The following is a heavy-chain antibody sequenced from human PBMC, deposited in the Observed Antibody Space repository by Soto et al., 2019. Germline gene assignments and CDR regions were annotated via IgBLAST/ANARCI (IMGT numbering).Heavy chain of an antibody. V-gene: IGHV4-34*01. CDR2: VNHSGSP. CDR1: GGSFRGYY. CDR3: ARRLPKRVREMRGCWDY. D-gene: IGHD3-10*01. J-gene: IGHJ4*02. Sequence: QVQLQQWGAGLLKPSETLSLTCAVYGGSFRGYYWNWIRQVPGKGLEWIGEVNHSGSPNYSPSLKSRVTMSLDTSKNQFSLRLTSVTAADTAVYYCARRLPKRVREMRGCWDYWGQGTLVTVSS.